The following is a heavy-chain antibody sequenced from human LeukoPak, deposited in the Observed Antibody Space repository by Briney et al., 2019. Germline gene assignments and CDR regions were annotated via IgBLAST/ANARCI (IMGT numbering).Heavy chain of an antibody. CDR1: GGSISTTNYY. V-gene: IGHV4-39*07. CDR3: ARVRDSSSWYY. D-gene: IGHD6-13*01. Sequence: SETLSLTCTVSGGSISTTNYYWNWIRQPAGKGLEWTGSIYYSGSTYYNPSLKSRVTISVDTSKNQFSLKLSSVTAADTAVYYCARVRDSSSWYYWGQGTLVTVSS. CDR2: IYYSGST. J-gene: IGHJ4*02.